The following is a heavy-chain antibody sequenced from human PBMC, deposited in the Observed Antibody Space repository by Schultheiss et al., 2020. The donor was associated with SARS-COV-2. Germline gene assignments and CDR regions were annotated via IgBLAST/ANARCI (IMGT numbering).Heavy chain of an antibody. Sequence: GGSLRLSCAASGFSFSSYGMSWVRQAPGKGLEWVSAISGSGGSTYYADSVKGRFTISRDNSKNTLYLQMNSLRAEDTAVYYCARDEMVVVVPYYYYYGMDVWGQGTTVTVSS. V-gene: IGHV3-23*01. CDR1: GFSFSSYG. CDR3: ARDEMVVVVPYYYYYGMDV. J-gene: IGHJ6*02. CDR2: ISGSGGST. D-gene: IGHD2-2*01.